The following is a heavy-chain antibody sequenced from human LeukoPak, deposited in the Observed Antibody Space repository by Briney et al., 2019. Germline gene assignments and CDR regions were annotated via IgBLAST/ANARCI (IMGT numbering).Heavy chain of an antibody. D-gene: IGHD3-22*01. CDR3: ASIPRYYYDSSGSD. J-gene: IGHJ4*02. CDR1: GFTFSSYW. CDR2: IKQDGSDK. Sequence: GGSLRLSCAASGFTFSSYWMSWVRQAPGKGLEWVANIKQDGSDKYYVDSVKGRFSISRDNAKNSLYLQMSSLRAEDTAVYYCASIPRYYYDSSGSDWGQGTLVTVSS. V-gene: IGHV3-7*01.